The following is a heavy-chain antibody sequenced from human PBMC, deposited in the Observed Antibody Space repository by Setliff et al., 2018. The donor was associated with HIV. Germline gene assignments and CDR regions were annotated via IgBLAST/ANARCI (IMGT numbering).Heavy chain of an antibody. CDR3: ARESPSSSWFYFDF. CDR1: GGSFSGYS. CDR2: ISHSGTT. V-gene: IGHV4-34*01. Sequence: TSETLSLTCAVYGGSFSGYSWSWIRQPPGKGPEWIGEISHSGTTNFNPSLKSRVTVSVDTSKNQFSLKLGSVTAADTAVYYCARESPSSSWFYFDFWGQGTLVTVSS. J-gene: IGHJ4*02. D-gene: IGHD6-13*01.